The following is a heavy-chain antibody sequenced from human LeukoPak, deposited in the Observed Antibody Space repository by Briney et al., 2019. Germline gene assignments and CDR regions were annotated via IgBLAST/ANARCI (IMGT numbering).Heavy chain of an antibody. CDR2: INHRGST. J-gene: IGHJ5*02. CDR1: GGSFSSYY. Sequence: SETLSLTCAVYGGSFSSYYWSWIRQPPGKGLEWIGEINHRGSTNYNPSLKSRVTISVDTSKNQFSLKLSSVTAADTAVYYCASRSDFNWFDPWGQGTLVTVSS. D-gene: IGHD2/OR15-2a*01. V-gene: IGHV4-34*01. CDR3: ASRSDFNWFDP.